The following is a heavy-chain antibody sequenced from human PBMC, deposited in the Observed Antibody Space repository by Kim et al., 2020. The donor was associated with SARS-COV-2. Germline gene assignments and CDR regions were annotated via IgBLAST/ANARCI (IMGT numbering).Heavy chain of an antibody. J-gene: IGHJ6*02. CDR1: GFTFSSYA. D-gene: IGHD1-7*01. CDR3: ATQRTRYYYYYGMDV. CDR2: ISGSGGST. V-gene: IGHV3-23*01. Sequence: GGSLRLSCAASGFTFSSYAMSWVRQAPGKGLEWDSAISGSGGSTYYADSVKGRFTISRDNSKNTLYLQMNSLRAEDTAVYYCATQRTRYYYYYGMDVWGQGTTVTVSS.